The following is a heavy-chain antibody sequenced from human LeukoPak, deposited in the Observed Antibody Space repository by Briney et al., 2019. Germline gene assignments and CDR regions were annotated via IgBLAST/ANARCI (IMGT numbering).Heavy chain of an antibody. J-gene: IGHJ4*02. Sequence: ASVKVSCKASGYTFTSYGISWVRQAPGQGLEWMGWISAYNGNTNYAQKLQGRVTMTTDTSTSTAYMELRSLRSDDTAVYYCARIYGSGSYWGPFDYWGQGTLVTVSS. CDR2: ISAYNGNT. CDR1: GYTFTSYG. V-gene: IGHV1-18*01. CDR3: ARIYGSGSYWGPFDY. D-gene: IGHD3-10*01.